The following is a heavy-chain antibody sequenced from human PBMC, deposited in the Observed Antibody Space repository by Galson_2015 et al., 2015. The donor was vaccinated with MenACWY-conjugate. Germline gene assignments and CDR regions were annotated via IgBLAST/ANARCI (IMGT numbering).Heavy chain of an antibody. V-gene: IGHV5-51*01. CDR3: ARHPPGGRGMDV. CDR2: ISPGDSYT. J-gene: IGHJ6*02. Sequence: QSGAEVKKPGESLKISCKGSGYSFTTYWIGWVRQMPGKGLEWMGLISPGDSYTRYNPAFQGQVTISADESISTAYLQWNSLQASDTAMYYCARHPPGGRGMDVWGQGTTVTVSS. D-gene: IGHD1-26*01. CDR1: GYSFTTYW.